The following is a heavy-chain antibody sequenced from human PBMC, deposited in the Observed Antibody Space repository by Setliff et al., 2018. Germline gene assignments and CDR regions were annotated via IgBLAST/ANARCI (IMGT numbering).Heavy chain of an antibody. V-gene: IGHV4-39*02. Sequence: SETLSLTCTVSGGSIRSSTHYWGWIRQPPGKGLEWIGTIYYSGLTYYTPSRRSRATISVDTSKNRFSLQLSSVTAADTAVYYCAGYQGSGSNYKVVNWFDPWGQGTLVTVSS. CDR1: GGSIRSSTHY. CDR3: AGYQGSGSNYKVVNWFDP. CDR2: IYYSGLT. J-gene: IGHJ5*02. D-gene: IGHD3-10*01.